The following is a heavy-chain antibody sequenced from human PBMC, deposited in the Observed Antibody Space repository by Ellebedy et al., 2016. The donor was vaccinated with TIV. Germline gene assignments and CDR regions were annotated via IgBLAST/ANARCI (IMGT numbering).Heavy chain of an antibody. CDR2: IKQDGGEK. J-gene: IGHJ4*02. V-gene: IGHV3-7*01. CDR1: GFTFSNYW. CDR3: ARKALTADCSGGECYSYYFDY. Sequence: PGGSLRLSCAASGFTFSNYWMSRVRQAPGKGLEWVANIKQDGGEKNYVDSVKGRFTISRDNAKNSLYLQMNSLRAEDTAVYYCARKALTADCSGGECYSYYFDYWGQGTLVTVSS. D-gene: IGHD2-15*01.